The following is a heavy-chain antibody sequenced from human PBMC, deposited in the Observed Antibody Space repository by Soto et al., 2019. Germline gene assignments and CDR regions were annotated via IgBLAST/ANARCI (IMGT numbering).Heavy chain of an antibody. D-gene: IGHD2-2*02. CDR1: GFTFSSYS. CDR2: ISSSSSTI. Sequence: GESLKISCAASGFTFSSYSMNWVRQAPGKGLEWVSYISSSSSTIYYADSVKGRFTISRDNAKNSLYLQMNSLRAEDTAVYYCARVAKGDIVVVPAAIQRSGLVLDAFDIWGQGTMVTVSS. V-gene: IGHV3-48*01. J-gene: IGHJ3*02. CDR3: ARVAKGDIVVVPAAIQRSGLVLDAFDI.